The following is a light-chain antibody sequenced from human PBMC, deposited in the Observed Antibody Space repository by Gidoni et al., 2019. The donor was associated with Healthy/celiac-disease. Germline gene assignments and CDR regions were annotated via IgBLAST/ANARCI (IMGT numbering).Light chain of an antibody. CDR1: QSISSY. V-gene: IGKV1-39*01. CDR2: AAS. J-gene: IGKJ3*01. CDR3: QQSYSTPFT. Sequence: DIQMTQSPSSLSASVGDRVTITCRPSQSISSYLNWYQQKPGKAPKLLLYAASSLQSGVPSRFSGSGSGTDFTLTISSLQPEDFATYYCQQSYSTPFTFXPXTKVDIK.